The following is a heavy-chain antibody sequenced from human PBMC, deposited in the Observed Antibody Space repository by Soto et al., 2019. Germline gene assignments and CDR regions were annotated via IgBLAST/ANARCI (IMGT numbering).Heavy chain of an antibody. Sequence: EVQLVESGGDLVQPGGSLRLSCAASGFSFSSYSMNWVRQAPGKGLEWVSYIRSTSSTIFYADSVKGRFTISRDNAKNSLYLQRNSLRAEDTAVYYCAREVSTSCYACAFDFWGQGTMVTVSS. CDR1: GFSFSSYS. V-gene: IGHV3-48*01. J-gene: IGHJ3*01. CDR3: AREVSTSCYACAFDF. CDR2: IRSTSSTI. D-gene: IGHD2-2*01.